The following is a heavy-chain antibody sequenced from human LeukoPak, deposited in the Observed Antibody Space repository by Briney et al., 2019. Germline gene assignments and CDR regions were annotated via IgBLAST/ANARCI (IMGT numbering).Heavy chain of an antibody. V-gene: IGHV3-23*01. CDR1: GFTFSSYA. CDR2: ISGSGGST. J-gene: IGHJ4*02. D-gene: IGHD3-22*01. CDR3: AKDYERSGYLDY. Sequence: GSLRLSCAASGFTFSSYAMSWVRQAPGKGLEWVSAISGSGGSTYYADSVKGRFTISRDNSKNTLILQMNRLRAEDTAVYYCAKDYERSGYLDYWGQGTLVTVSS.